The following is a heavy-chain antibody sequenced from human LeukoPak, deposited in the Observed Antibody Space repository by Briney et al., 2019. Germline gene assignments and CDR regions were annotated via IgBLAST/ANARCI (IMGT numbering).Heavy chain of an antibody. D-gene: IGHD3-10*01. CDR2: MNPNSGNT. J-gene: IGHJ4*02. CDR1: GYTFTTYD. CDR3: ARGRFRLITMVRGGWSY. V-gene: IGHV1-8*01. Sequence: ASVRVSCKASGYTFTTYDINWVRQATGQGLEWMAWMNPNSGNTGYAQKFQGRVTMTRNTSISTAYMELSSLRSEDTAVYYCARGRFRLITMVRGGWSYWGQGTLVTVSS.